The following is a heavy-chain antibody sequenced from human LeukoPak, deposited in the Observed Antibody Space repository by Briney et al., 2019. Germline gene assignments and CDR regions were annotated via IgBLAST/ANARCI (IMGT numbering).Heavy chain of an antibody. J-gene: IGHJ5*02. CDR2: ISGSGGST. D-gene: IGHD1-14*01. V-gene: IGHV3-23*01. Sequence: PGGSLRLSCAASGFTFSSYGMSWVRQAPGKGLEWVSAISGSGGSTYYADSVKGRFTISRDNAKNSLYLQMNSLRAEDTAVYYCARGLYRFDPWGQGTLVTVSS. CDR3: ARGLYRFDP. CDR1: GFTFSSYG.